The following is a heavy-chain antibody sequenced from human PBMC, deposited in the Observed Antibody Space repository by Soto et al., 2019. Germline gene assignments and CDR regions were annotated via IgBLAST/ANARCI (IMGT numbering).Heavy chain of an antibody. CDR1: GFTFSSYA. Sequence: GGSLRLSCAASGFTFSSYAMHWVRQAPGKGLEWVADISYDAASEHYADSVKGRFSISRDNSNNTVSLHMNSLGPGDTAVYYCARDSRRLQLGVIDFWGQGTLVTVSS. CDR2: ISYDAASE. CDR3: ARDSRRLQLGVIDF. D-gene: IGHD5-18*01. J-gene: IGHJ4*02. V-gene: IGHV3-30-3*01.